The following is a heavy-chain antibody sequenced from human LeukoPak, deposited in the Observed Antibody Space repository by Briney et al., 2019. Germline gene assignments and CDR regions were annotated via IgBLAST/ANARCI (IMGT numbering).Heavy chain of an antibody. J-gene: IGHJ6*02. CDR1: GFTFSSYA. CDR3: AKEVERGYYYYGMDV. D-gene: IGHD1-1*01. V-gene: IGHV3-30-3*01. Sequence: GGSLRLSCAASGFTFSSYAMHWVRQAPGKGLEWVAVISYDGSNKYYADSVKGRFTNSRDNSKNTLYLQMNSLRAEDTAVYYCAKEVERGYYYYGMDVWGQGTTVTVSS. CDR2: ISYDGSNK.